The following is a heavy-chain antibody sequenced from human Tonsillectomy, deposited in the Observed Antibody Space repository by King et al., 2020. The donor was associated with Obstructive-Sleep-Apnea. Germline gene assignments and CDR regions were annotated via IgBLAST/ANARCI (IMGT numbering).Heavy chain of an antibody. CDR1: GGSITSGVYS. CDR2: IYHSGNT. V-gene: IGHV4-30-2*01. J-gene: IGHJ3*02. D-gene: IGHD4-17*01. Sequence: VQLQESGSGLVKASQTLSLTCAVTGGSITSGVYSWTWIRQPPGEGLEWIGYIYHSGNTYYNPSLKSRVTISLDRSENQFSLKLSSVAAADTAVYYCARGDGDYTPGAFAIWGHGTMVTVSS. CDR3: ARGDGDYTPGAFAI.